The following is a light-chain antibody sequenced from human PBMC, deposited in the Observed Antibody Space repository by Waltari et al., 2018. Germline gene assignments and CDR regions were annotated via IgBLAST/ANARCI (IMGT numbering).Light chain of an antibody. V-gene: IGLV1-44*01. CDR3: AAWDVSLNGLV. CDR2: SDN. J-gene: IGLJ2*01. Sequence: QSVLTQPPSASGTPGQRVTISCSGSSSNLGSNSVNWYQHLPGPAPKLLIYSDNQRPSGVPDRFSGSKSGASASLAISGLQSEDEADYYCAAWDVSLNGLVFGGGTKLTVL. CDR1: SSNLGSNS.